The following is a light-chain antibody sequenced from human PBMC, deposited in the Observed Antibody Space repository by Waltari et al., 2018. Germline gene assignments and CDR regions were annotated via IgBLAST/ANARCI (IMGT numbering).Light chain of an antibody. J-gene: IGKJ1*01. CDR2: KTS. CDR3: HQYSGFSQT. Sequence: DIQMTQSPSTLSASVGDRVTITCRASQTVSTWLAWYQQKPGKAPKLLIYKTSILESGVPSRFSGSGSGTDFTLTISRLQPDDFATYFCHQYSGFSQTFGQGTRVEVK. V-gene: IGKV1-5*03. CDR1: QTVSTW.